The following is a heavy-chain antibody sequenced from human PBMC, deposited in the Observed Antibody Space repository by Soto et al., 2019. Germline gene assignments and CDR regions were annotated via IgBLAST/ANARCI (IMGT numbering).Heavy chain of an antibody. D-gene: IGHD6-19*01. CDR2: IYPGDSDT. J-gene: IGHJ3*02. Sequence: PXESLKVSCKCSGDSCTSYWIGLVLQMPGKGLEWMGIIYPGDSDTRYSPSFQGQVTISADKSISTAYLQWSSLKASDTAMYYCARHSWRRGWPHDAFDISGQGTMVTVSS. CDR1: GDSCTSYW. V-gene: IGHV5-51*01. CDR3: ARHSWRRGWPHDAFDI.